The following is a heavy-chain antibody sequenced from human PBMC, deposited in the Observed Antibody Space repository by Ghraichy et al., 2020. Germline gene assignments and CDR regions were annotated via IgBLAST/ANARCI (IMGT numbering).Heavy chain of an antibody. V-gene: IGHV1-69*13. D-gene: IGHD4-17*01. CDR2: IIPIFRTT. CDR3: ARDRGNDYGDYGYYYYMDV. CDR1: GYTFTSYG. J-gene: IGHJ6*03. Sequence: SVKVSCKASGYTFTSYGISWVRQAPGQGLEWMGGIIPIFRTTSYAQKFQGRVTITADESTSTAYMELSSLRSEDTAVYYCARDRGNDYGDYGYYYYMDVWGKGTTVTVSS.